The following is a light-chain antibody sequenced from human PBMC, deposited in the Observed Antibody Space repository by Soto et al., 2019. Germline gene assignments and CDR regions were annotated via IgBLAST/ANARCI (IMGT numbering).Light chain of an antibody. Sequence: QSALTQPASVSGSPGQSITISCTGTSSDVGGYNYVSWYQQHPGMAPKLVIYAVSNRPSGVSNRFSGSKSGNTASLTISGLQAEDEAHYYCSSYASSSSPYVVFGGGTKLTVL. CDR2: AVS. CDR1: SSDVGGYNY. CDR3: SSYASSSSPYVV. V-gene: IGLV2-14*01. J-gene: IGLJ2*01.